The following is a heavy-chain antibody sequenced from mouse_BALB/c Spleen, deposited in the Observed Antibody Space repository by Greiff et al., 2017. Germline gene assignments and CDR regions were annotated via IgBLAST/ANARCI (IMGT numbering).Heavy chain of an antibody. Sequence: EVKLVESGGGLVKPGGSLKLSCAASGFTFSDYYMYWVRQTPEKRLEWVATISDGGSYTYYPDSVKGRFTISRDNAKNNLYLQMSSLKSEDTAMYYCARDYRYDYYAMDYWGQGTSVTVSS. D-gene: IGHD2-14*01. CDR2: ISDGGSYT. CDR3: ARDYRYDYYAMDY. V-gene: IGHV5-4*02. CDR1: GFTFSDYY. J-gene: IGHJ4*01.